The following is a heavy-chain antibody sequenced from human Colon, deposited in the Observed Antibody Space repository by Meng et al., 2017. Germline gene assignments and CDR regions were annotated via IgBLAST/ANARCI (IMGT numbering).Heavy chain of an antibody. CDR2: TYYRSEWQN. Sequence: VQLHQSGPGLVKPSQTLSLTCAISGDSVSSNRALWHWVRQSPSRGLEWLGQTYYRSEWQNHYGVSVKSRITINADTSRNHFSLHLNSVTPEDTAVYYCTTWYGEYWGQGTLVTVSS. CDR3: TTWYGEY. D-gene: IGHD3-10*01. CDR1: GDSVSSNRAL. J-gene: IGHJ4*02. V-gene: IGHV6-1*01.